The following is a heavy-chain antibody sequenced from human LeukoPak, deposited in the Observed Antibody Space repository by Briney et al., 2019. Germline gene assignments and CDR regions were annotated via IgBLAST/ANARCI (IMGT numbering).Heavy chain of an antibody. CDR3: ARVSPFGVVIISVLDV. CDR2: ISNRGNTI. CDR1: GFTFTNYE. V-gene: IGHV3-48*03. Sequence: GGSLRLSCAASGFTFTNYEMNWVRQAPGKGLEWVSYISNRGNTIYYADSVKGRFTISRDNAKNSLYLQMNSLRAEDTAVYYCARVSPFGVVIISVLDVWGKGTTVTVSS. D-gene: IGHD3-3*01. J-gene: IGHJ6*04.